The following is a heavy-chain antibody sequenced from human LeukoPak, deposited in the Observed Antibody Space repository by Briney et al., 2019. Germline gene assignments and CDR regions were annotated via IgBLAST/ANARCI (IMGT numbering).Heavy chain of an antibody. D-gene: IGHD3-3*01. V-gene: IGHV3-30*02. CDR3: AKDYERFYYYMDV. CDR2: IRYDGSNK. CDR1: GFTFSSYG. J-gene: IGHJ6*03. Sequence: GGSLRLSCAASGFTFSSYGMHWVRQAPGKGLEWVAFIRYDGSNKYYADSVKGRFTISRDNSKNTLYLQMNSLRAEDTAVYYCAKDYERFYYYMDVWGKGTTVTVSS.